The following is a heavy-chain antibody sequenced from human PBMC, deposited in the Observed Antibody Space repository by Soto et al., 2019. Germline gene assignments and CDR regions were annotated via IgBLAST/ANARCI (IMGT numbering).Heavy chain of an antibody. CDR2: ISSSSSYT. CDR1: GFTFSDYY. D-gene: IGHD3-16*02. Sequence: QVQLVESGGGLVKPGGSLRLSCAASGFTFSDYYMSWIRQAPGKGLEWVSYISSSSSYTNYADSVKGRFTISRDNAKNSLYLQMNSLRAEDTAVYYCARSSYVWGSYRYTESPLDYWGQGTLVTVSS. V-gene: IGHV3-11*06. CDR3: ARSSYVWGSYRYTESPLDY. J-gene: IGHJ4*02.